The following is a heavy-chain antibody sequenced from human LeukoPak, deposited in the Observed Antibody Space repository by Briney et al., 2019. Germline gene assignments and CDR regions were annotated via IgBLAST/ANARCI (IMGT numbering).Heavy chain of an antibody. D-gene: IGHD3-22*01. CDR3: ASRESYYDSSGYCLG. CDR2: ISYDGSNK. V-gene: IGHV3-30*03. J-gene: IGHJ4*02. CDR1: GFTFSSYG. Sequence: GGSLRLSCAASGFTFSSYGMHWVRQAPGKGLEWVAVISYDGSNKYYADSVKGRFTISRDNSKNTLYLQMNSLRAEDTAVYYCASRESYYDSSGYCLGWRQGTLVTVSS.